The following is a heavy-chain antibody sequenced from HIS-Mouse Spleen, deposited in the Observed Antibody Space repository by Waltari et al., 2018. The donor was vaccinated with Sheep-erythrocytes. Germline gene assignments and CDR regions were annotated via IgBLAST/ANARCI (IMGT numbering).Heavy chain of an antibody. D-gene: IGHD1-1*01. Sequence: QVQLVESGGGVVQPGRSLRLSCAASGFTFSSYGMHWVRQAPGKVLEWVAVISYDVSNKYYADSVKGRFTISRDNSKNTLYLQMNSLRAEDTAVYYCAKVRTVNYWYFDLWGRGTLVTVSS. CDR3: AKVRTVNYWYFDL. V-gene: IGHV3-30*18. CDR1: GFTFSSYG. CDR2: ISYDVSNK. J-gene: IGHJ2*01.